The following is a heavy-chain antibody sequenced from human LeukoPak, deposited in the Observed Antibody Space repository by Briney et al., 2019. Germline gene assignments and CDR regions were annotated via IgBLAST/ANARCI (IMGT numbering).Heavy chain of an antibody. Sequence: GGSLRLSCAAPGFIFDNYAIHWVRQAPGKGLEWVSLINGDGGSTFYADSVRGRFTISRDNTRKSLSLQMSSLRSEDTALYYCARESETSGWYDYWGQGTLVTVSS. CDR2: INGDGGST. CDR3: ARESETSGWYDY. D-gene: IGHD6-19*01. V-gene: IGHV3-43*02. CDR1: GFIFDNYA. J-gene: IGHJ4*02.